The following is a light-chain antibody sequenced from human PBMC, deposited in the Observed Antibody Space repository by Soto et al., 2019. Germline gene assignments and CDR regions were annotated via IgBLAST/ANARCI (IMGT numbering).Light chain of an antibody. CDR2: NVY. Sequence: QSVLTQPPSVSGAPGQRVTISCTGSSSNIGAGYDVHWYQQLPGTAPKLMIYNVYDRPSGISYRFSGSKSGNTASLTISGLQGEDEADYYCSAYTVSRTYVFGTGTKVTVL. V-gene: IGLV1-40*01. CDR3: SAYTVSRTYV. CDR1: SSNIGAGYD. J-gene: IGLJ1*01.